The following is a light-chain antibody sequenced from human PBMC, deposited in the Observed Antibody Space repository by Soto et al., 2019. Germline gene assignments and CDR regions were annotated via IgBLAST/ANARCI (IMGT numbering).Light chain of an antibody. J-gene: IGLJ2*01. Sequence: QSALTQPASVSGSPGQSITISCTGTSSDVGDYNYVSWYQQHPGKAPKLMISDVTNRPSGVSNRFSGSKSGNTASLTISGLQAEDEADYYCSSYTTRSIPYVVFGGVTKLTVL. CDR1: SSDVGDYNY. V-gene: IGLV2-14*01. CDR3: SSYTTRSIPYVV. CDR2: DVT.